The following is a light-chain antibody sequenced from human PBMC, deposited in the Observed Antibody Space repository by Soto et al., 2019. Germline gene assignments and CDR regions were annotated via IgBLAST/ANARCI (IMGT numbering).Light chain of an antibody. J-gene: IGKJ4*01. V-gene: IGKV3-20*01. CDR1: QSVAGSY. CDR3: QQYGSAPLT. Sequence: DIVLTQSPGTLSLSPGGRATLSCRASQSVAGSYLAWYQHQRGQAPRLLIYAASSRATGIPDRFSGTGSGTDSTLTISRLEPEDFALYYCQQYGSAPLTFGGGTKVDIK. CDR2: AAS.